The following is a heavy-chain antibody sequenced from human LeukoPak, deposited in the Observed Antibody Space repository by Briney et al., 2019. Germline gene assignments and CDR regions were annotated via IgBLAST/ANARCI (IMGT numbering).Heavy chain of an antibody. CDR3: ARDQGSMVRGVIIPWFDP. D-gene: IGHD3-10*01. Sequence: ASVKVSCKASGGTFSSYAISWVRQAPGPALEWMGGIVPIFGTANYAQKFQGRVTITADESTSTAYMELSSLRSEDTAVYYCARDQGSMVRGVIIPWFDPWGQGTLVTVSP. J-gene: IGHJ5*02. V-gene: IGHV1-69*13. CDR1: GGTFSSYA. CDR2: IVPIFGTA.